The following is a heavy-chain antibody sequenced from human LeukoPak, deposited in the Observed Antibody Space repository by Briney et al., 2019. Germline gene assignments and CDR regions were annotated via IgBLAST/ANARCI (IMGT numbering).Heavy chain of an antibody. J-gene: IGHJ4*02. CDR3: AIAVAGTKRLGY. D-gene: IGHD6-19*01. V-gene: IGHV4-59*12. Sequence: PSETLSLTCSVSDGSTTGYYWSWIRQPPRKGLEWIAYVYYTGRTLYNPSLESRVTISVDTSKTQFSLTVTSVTAADTAVYYCAIAVAGTKRLGYWGQGTLVTVSS. CDR1: DGSTTGYY. CDR2: VYYTGRT.